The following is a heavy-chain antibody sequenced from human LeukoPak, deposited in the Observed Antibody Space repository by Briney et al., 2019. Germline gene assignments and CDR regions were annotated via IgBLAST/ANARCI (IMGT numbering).Heavy chain of an antibody. CDR2: INPNFGGT. CDR3: ARGDLGYYYDRSGPIDY. D-gene: IGHD3-22*01. J-gene: IGHJ4*02. CDR1: GHTFIGYN. Sequence: ASVKVSCKASGHTFIGYNMHWVRQAPGQGLEWMGWINPNFGGTDYAQRFQGRVTMTRDTSISTAYMELSSLRSDDTAVYYCARGDLGYYYDRSGPIDYWGQGNLVTVSS. V-gene: IGHV1-2*02.